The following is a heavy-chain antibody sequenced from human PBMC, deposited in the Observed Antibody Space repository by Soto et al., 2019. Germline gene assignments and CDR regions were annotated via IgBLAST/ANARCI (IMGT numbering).Heavy chain of an antibody. V-gene: IGHV3-21*01. CDR1: GFTFTRYS. CDR3: ARESEDLTSNFDY. CDR2: ISSTTNYI. Sequence: EVQLVESGGGLVKPGGSLRLSCAASGFTFTRYSMNWVRQAPGKGLVWVSSISSTTNYIYYGDSMKGRFTISRDNAKKSRYLEMNSLRAEDRAVYYCARESEDLTSNFDYWGQGTLVTVSS. J-gene: IGHJ4*02.